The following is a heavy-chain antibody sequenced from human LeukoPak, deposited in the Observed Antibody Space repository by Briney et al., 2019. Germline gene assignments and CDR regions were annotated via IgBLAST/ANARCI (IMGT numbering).Heavy chain of an antibody. CDR2: INHSGST. CDR3: ARRSVGGYSSSWYKFDWFDP. CDR1: GGSFSGYH. J-gene: IGHJ5*02. V-gene: IGHV4-34*01. Sequence: SETLSLTCAVYGGSFSGYHWSWIRQPPGKGLEWIGEINHSGSTNYNPSLKSRVTISVDTSKNQFSLKLSSVTAADTAVYYCARRSVGGYSSSWYKFDWFDPWGQGTLVTVSS. D-gene: IGHD6-13*01.